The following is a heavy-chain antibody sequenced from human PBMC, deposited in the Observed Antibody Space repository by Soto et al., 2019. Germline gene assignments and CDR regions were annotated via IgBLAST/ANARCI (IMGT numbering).Heavy chain of an antibody. Sequence: PSETLSLTCTVSGGSISSGGYYWSWIRQHPGKGLEWIGYIYYSGSTYYNPSLKSRVTISVDTSKNQFSLKLSSVTAADTAVYYCARESPPEGAAAGTFWGQGTLVTVSS. CDR3: ARESPPEGAAAGTF. CDR1: GGSISSGGYY. CDR2: IYYSGST. D-gene: IGHD6-13*01. V-gene: IGHV4-31*03. J-gene: IGHJ4*02.